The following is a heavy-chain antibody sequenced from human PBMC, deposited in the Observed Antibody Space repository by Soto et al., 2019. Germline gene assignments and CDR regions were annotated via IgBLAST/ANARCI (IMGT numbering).Heavy chain of an antibody. Sequence: SVKVSCKASGGTFSSYAISWVRQAPGQGLEWMGGIIPIFGTANYAQKFQGRVTITADESTSTAYMELSSLRSEDTAVYYCARENSKWGEANWFDPWGQGTLVTVSS. CDR2: IIPIFGTA. CDR3: ARENSKWGEANWFDP. J-gene: IGHJ5*02. CDR1: GGTFSSYA. D-gene: IGHD7-27*01. V-gene: IGHV1-69*13.